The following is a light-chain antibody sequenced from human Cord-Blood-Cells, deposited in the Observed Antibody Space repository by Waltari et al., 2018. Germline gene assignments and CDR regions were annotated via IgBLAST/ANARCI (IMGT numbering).Light chain of an antibody. CDR1: WHCSCY. J-gene: IGLJ3*02. CDR3: NSRDSSGNHLV. CDR2: GKN. V-gene: IGLV3-19*01. Sequence: SSQLTHDPRVSLGLSETFSVDSACYWHCSCYASRYQQKPGQAPVLVIYGKNNRPSGIPDRFSGSSSGNTASLTITGAQAEDEADYYCNSRDSSGNHLVFGGGTKLTVL.